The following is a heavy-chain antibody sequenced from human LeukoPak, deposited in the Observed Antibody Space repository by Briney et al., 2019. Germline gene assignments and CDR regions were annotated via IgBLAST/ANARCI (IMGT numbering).Heavy chain of an antibody. CDR1: GFTFSSYW. CDR3: TRDPRRLDY. V-gene: IGHV3-74*01. CDR2: IKIYGSST. Sequence: GGSLRLSCTASGFTFSSYWMHWVRQAPGKGLVWVSRIKIYGSSTSYADSVKGRFTISRDNAKNSLYPQMNSLRAEDTAVYYCTRDPRRLDYWGQGTLVTVSS. J-gene: IGHJ4*02.